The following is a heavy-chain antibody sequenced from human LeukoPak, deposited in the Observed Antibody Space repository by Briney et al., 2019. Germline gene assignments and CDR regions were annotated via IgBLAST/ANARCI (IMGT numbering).Heavy chain of an antibody. Sequence: GESLRLSCAASGFTFSSYWMGWVRQAPGKGLQWVANIKQDGSKKYYVDSVKGRFTISRDNAKNSLYLQMNSLRAEDTAVYFCARDIHLDVWGKGTTVTVSS. D-gene: IGHD2-21*01. V-gene: IGHV3-7*01. CDR1: GFTFSSYW. CDR3: ARDIHLDV. J-gene: IGHJ6*04. CDR2: IKQDGSKK.